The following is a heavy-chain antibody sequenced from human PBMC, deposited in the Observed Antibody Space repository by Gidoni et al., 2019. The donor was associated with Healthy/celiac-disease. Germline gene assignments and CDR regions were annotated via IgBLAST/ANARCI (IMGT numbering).Heavy chain of an antibody. V-gene: IGHV3-7*01. CDR3: ARVWEIVVVPAAISGGMDV. CDR1: GFSFISYW. D-gene: IGHD2-2*02. Sequence: QLVESAGGVVQPGGSLRISCAASGFSFISYWLSWVRQAPGKGREGVANIKQDGSKKYYVDSVKGRFTISRDNAKNSLYLQMNSLRAEDTAVYYCARVWEIVVVPAAISGGMDVWGQGTTVTVSS. J-gene: IGHJ6*02. CDR2: IKQDGSKK.